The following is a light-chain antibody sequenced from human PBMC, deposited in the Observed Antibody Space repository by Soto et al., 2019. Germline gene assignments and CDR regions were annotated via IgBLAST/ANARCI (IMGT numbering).Light chain of an antibody. CDR3: LMYDGAPLT. V-gene: IGKV1-27*01. CDR2: AAS. Sequence: DIQMTQSPSSLSASVGDRVTITCRAGQDINIDVARYQQKPGKVPKLLISAASTLQSGVPSRFSGSGSGTDFTLTISSLQPEDVATYYCLMYDGAPLTFGGGTKVEIK. CDR1: QDINID. J-gene: IGKJ4*01.